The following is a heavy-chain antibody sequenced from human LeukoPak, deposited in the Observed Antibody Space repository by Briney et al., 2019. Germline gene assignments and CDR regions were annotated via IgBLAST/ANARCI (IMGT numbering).Heavy chain of an antibody. CDR2: ISAYNGNT. CDR3: ARAVAAITYYYYGMDV. J-gene: IGHJ6*02. D-gene: IGHD2-2*01. Sequence: ASVKVSCKASGYTFTSYGISWVRQAPGQGLEWMGWISAYNGNTNYAQKLQGRVTMTTDTSTSTAYMELRGLRSDDTAVYYCARAVAAITYYYYGMDVWGQGTTVTVSS. CDR1: GYTFTSYG. V-gene: IGHV1-18*01.